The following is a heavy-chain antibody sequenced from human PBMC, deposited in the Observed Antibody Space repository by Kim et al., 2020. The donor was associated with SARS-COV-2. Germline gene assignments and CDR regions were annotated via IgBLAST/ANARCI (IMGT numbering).Heavy chain of an antibody. CDR2: ITNNNGKT. D-gene: IGHD2-15*01. CDR3: AKDHPSGGWPTFEY. J-gene: IGHJ4*02. Sequence: GSLRLSCAASGFTVSRFAMSWVRQAPGKGLEWVAAITNNNGKTYYADSVMGRFTISRDESKNIVFLQMNSLRVEDTALYYCAKDHPSGGWPTFEYWGQGT. V-gene: IGHV3-23*01. CDR1: GFTVSRFA.